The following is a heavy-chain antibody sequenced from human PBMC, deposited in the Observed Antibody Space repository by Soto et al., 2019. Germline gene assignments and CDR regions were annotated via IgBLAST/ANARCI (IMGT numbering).Heavy chain of an antibody. V-gene: IGHV3-7*02. CDR2: MNHDGSLI. CDR3: ARGRGYCGGTNCYLDY. J-gene: IGHJ4*02. CDR1: GFNFNTYW. D-gene: IGHD2-21*01. Sequence: GSLRLSCAASGFNFNTYWMSWVRQAPGKGLEWVTNMNHDGSLIYYVDSVKGRFTISRDNAKNSLYLQMNSLRGDDTAVYYCARGRGYCGGTNCYLDYWGQGALVTVSS.